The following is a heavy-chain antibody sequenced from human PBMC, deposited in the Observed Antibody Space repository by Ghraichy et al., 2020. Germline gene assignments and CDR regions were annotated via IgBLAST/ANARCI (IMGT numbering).Heavy chain of an antibody. J-gene: IGHJ6*02. V-gene: IGHV3-21*01. CDR2: ISSSSSYI. CDR1: GFTFSSYS. CDR3: ARDLPCSGGSCYPNYYYYYGMDV. D-gene: IGHD2-15*01. Sequence: ETLSLTCAASGFTFSSYSMNWVRQAPGKGLEWVSSISSSSSYIYYADSVKGRFTISRDNAKNSLYLQMNSLRAEDTAVYYCARDLPCSGGSCYPNYYYYYGMDVWGQGTTVTVSS.